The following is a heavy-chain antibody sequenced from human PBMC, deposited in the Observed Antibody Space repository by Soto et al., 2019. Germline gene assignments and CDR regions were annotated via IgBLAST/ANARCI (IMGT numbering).Heavy chain of an antibody. V-gene: IGHV4-59*01. D-gene: IGHD3-10*01. CDR1: GGSISSYY. CDR3: ASLWFGEFAH. Sequence: QVQLQESGPGLVKPSETLSLTCTVSGGSISSYYWSWIRQPPGKGLEWIGYIYYSGSTNYNPSLNSRVTISVETSKNQFSLKLSSVTAADTAVYYCASLWFGEFAHWGQGTLVTVSS. J-gene: IGHJ4*02. CDR2: IYYSGST.